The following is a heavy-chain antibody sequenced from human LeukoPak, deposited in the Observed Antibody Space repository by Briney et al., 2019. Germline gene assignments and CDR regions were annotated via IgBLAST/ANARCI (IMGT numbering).Heavy chain of an antibody. CDR3: ARNSGSYWVSDY. CDR2: ISDSTSAI. V-gene: IGHV3-11*04. CDR1: GFTFSDYF. D-gene: IGHD1-26*01. J-gene: IGHJ4*02. Sequence: GGSLRLSCAASGFTFSDYFMSWIRQAPGKGLEWISYISDSTSAIYNSDSVTGRFTISRDNAKHSLYLQMNSLRAEDTAVYYCARNSGSYWVSDYWGQGTLVTVSS.